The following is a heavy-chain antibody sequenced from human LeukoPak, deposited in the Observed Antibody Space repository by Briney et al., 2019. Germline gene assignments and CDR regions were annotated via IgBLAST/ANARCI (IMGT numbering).Heavy chain of an antibody. V-gene: IGHV3-7*01. CDR3: KSGGAAPGSFDY. Sequence: TGGSLRLSCAASGFTFSRYWMSWMRQAPGKXLEWVANIKYDGYEEYYVDSVKGRFTISRDNAKNSLYLQLNSLRVEDTAVYYCKSGGAAPGSFDYWGQGTLVTVSP. D-gene: IGHD1-1*01. CDR1: GFTFSRYW. J-gene: IGHJ4*02. CDR2: IKYDGYEE.